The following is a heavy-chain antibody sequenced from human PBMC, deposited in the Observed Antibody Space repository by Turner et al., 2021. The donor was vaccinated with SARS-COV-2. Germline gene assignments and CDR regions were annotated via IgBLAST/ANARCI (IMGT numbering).Heavy chain of an antibody. D-gene: IGHD2-2*01. CDR2: ITSSSSYI. J-gene: IGHJ6*02. CDR1: GFTFSSYS. V-gene: IGHV3-21*01. Sequence: EVQLVESGGGLVEPGGSLSLSCAASGFTFSSYSLNWVRQAQGKGLEWVSSITSSSSYIYYADSVKGRFTISRDNAKNSLYLQMNSLRAEDTAVYYCATLPAAAIDFYYYYGMDVWGQGTTVTVSS. CDR3: ATLPAAAIDFYYYYGMDV.